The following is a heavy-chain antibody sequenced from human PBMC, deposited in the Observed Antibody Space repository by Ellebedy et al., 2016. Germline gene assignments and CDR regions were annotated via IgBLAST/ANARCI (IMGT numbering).Heavy chain of an antibody. CDR3: ATDFETSPTHSSPRY. CDR2: FDPEDGET. V-gene: IGHV1-24*01. CDR1: GYTLTELS. Sequence: ASVKVSCXVSGYTLTELSMHWVRQAPGKGLEWMGGFDPEDGETIYAQKFQGRVTMTEDTSTDTAYMELSSLRSEDTAVYYCATDFETSPTHSSPRYWGQGTLVTVSS. J-gene: IGHJ4*02. D-gene: IGHD6-13*01.